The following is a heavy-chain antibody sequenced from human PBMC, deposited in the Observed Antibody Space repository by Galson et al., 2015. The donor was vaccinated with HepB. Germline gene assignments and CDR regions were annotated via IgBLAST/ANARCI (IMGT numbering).Heavy chain of an antibody. CDR3: ASVFSSGWPNFDY. V-gene: IGHV3-33*03. CDR2: IWFDGSNK. J-gene: IGHJ4*02. CDR1: GFTFRTYG. Sequence: SLRLSCAASGFTFRTYGMHWVRQAPGKGLEWVAVIWFDGSNKYYADSVKGRFTISRDNAKNSLYLQMNSLRAEDTAVYYCASVFSSGWPNFDYWGQGTLVTVSS. D-gene: IGHD6-19*01.